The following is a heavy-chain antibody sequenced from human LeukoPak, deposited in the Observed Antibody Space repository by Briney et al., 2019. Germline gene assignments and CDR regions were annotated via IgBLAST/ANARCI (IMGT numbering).Heavy chain of an antibody. D-gene: IGHD3-3*01. CDR1: GYTFTGYY. CDR3: AEGGTIFGVVDDNWFDP. V-gene: IGHV1-2*02. Sequence: GASVKVSCKASGYTFTGYYMHWVRQAPGQGLEWMGWINPNSGGTNYAQKFQGSVTMTRDTSISTAYMELSRLRSDDTAVYYCAEGGTIFGVVDDNWFDPWGQGTLVTVSS. J-gene: IGHJ5*02. CDR2: INPNSGGT.